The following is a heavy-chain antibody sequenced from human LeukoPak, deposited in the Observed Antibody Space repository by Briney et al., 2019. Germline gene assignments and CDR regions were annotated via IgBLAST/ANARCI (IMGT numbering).Heavy chain of an antibody. Sequence: GGSLRLSCAASGFTFSSYGIHWVRQAPGKGLEWVAVIWYDGSNKYYADSVKGRFTISRDNSKNTLYLQMNSLRAEDTAVYYCAREDDYQYYFDYWGQGTLVTVSS. CDR1: GFTFSSYG. V-gene: IGHV3-33*01. CDR3: AREDDYQYYFDY. CDR2: IWYDGSNK. D-gene: IGHD4-11*01. J-gene: IGHJ4*02.